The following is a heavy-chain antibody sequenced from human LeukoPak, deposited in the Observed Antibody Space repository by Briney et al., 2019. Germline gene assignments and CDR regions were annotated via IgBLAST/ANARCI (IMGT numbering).Heavy chain of an antibody. CDR2: MNPNSGNT. CDR3: ARAAGVVVPAAWWFDP. CDR1: GYTFTSYD. J-gene: IGHJ5*02. V-gene: IGHV1-8*03. Sequence: GASVKVSCKASGYTFTSYDINWVRQATGQGLEWMGWMNPNSGNTGYAQKFQGRVTITRNTPISTAYMELSSLRSEDTAVYYCARAAGVVVPAAWWFDPWGQGTLVTVSS. D-gene: IGHD2-2*01.